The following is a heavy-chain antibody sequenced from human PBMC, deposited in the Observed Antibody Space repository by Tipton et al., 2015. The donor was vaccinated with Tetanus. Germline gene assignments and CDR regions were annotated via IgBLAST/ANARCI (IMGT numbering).Heavy chain of an antibody. CDR2: IHSADSGSAI. CDR1: GFTVSTNY. V-gene: IGHV3-53*01. J-gene: IGHJ4*02. CDR3: VRFDF. Sequence: QLVQSGGGLIQPGGSLRLSCTASGFTVSTNYMNWVRQAPGKGLEWVSIIHSADSGSAIFYADSVKSRFTISRDSSKNMLYLHMNSLRVEDTAIYYCVRFDFWGQGTLVAVSS.